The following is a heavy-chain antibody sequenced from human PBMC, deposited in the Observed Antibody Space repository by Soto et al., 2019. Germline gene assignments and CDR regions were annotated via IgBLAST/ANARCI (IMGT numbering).Heavy chain of an antibody. J-gene: IGHJ4*02. D-gene: IGHD2-15*01. CDR2: ISYDGSNK. CDR1: GFTFSSYG. Sequence: GGSLRLSCAASGFTFSSYGMHWVRQAQGKGRERVAVISYDGSNKYYGDAVKGRFTISRDNSENTVYVQMNSLRAEDTAIYYCAKDIGWALFVSGYFDYWGQGT. V-gene: IGHV3-30*18. CDR3: AKDIGWALFVSGYFDY.